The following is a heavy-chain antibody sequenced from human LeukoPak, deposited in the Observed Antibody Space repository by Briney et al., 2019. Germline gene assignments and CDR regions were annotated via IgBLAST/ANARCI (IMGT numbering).Heavy chain of an antibody. J-gene: IGHJ4*02. CDR1: GFTFSSYA. Sequence: QPGGSLRLSCAASGFTFSSYAMHWVRQAPGEGLEYVSAISSDGGSPYYANSLKGRFTISRDNSKNTLYLQMGSLRAEHMAVYYCARGNGSSYHFDYWGQGNLVTVSS. CDR2: ISSDGGSP. CDR3: ARGNGSSYHFDY. D-gene: IGHD6-6*01. V-gene: IGHV3-64*01.